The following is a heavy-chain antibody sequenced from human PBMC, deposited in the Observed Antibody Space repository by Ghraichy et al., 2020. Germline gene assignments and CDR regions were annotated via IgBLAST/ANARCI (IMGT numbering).Heavy chain of an antibody. V-gene: IGHV4-34*01. CDR1: GGSFSGYY. Sequence: GSLRLSCAVYGGSFSGYYWSWIRQPPGKGLEWIGEINHSGSTNYNPSLKSRVTISVDTSKNQFSLKLSSVTAADTAVYYCARHDNGMDVWGQGTTVTVSS. CDR2: INHSGST. CDR3: ARHDNGMDV. J-gene: IGHJ6*02. D-gene: IGHD3-22*01.